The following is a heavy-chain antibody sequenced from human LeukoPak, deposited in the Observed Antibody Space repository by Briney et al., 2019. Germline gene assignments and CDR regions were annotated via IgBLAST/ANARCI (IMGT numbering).Heavy chain of an antibody. V-gene: IGHV3-66*01. CDR3: ARVPSYYYDSSGYYRD. Sequence: PGGSLRLSCAASGFTVSSNYMSWVRQAPGKGLEWVSVIYSGGSTYYADSVKGRFTISRDNSKNTLYLQMNSLRAEDTAVYYCARVPSYYYDSSGYYRDWGQGTLVTVSS. J-gene: IGHJ4*02. D-gene: IGHD3-22*01. CDR1: GFTVSSNY. CDR2: IYSGGST.